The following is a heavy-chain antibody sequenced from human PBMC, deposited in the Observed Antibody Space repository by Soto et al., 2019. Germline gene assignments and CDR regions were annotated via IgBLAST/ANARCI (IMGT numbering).Heavy chain of an antibody. D-gene: IGHD1-1*01. V-gene: IGHV4-30-2*01. J-gene: IGHJ4*02. CDR2: IYHSGST. CDR3: ARTGTAFDY. Sequence: SETLSLTYAVSGGSISSGGYSWSWIRQPPGKGLEWIGYIYHSGSTYYNPSLKSRVTISVDRSKTQFSLKLSSVTAADTAVYYCARTGTAFDYWGQGTLVTVSS. CDR1: GGSISSGGYS.